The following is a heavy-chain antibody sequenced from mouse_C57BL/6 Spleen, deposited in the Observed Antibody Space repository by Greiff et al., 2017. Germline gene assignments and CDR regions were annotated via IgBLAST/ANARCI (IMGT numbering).Heavy chain of an antibody. D-gene: IGHD1-1*01. V-gene: IGHV1-15*01. J-gene: IGHJ2*01. CDR3: TRPYYYGSSPYFDY. Sequence: QVQLKQSGAELVRPGASVTLSCKASGYTFTDYEMHWVKQTPVHGLEWIGAIDPETGGTAYNQKFKGKAILTADKSSSTAYMELRSLTSEDSAVYYCTRPYYYGSSPYFDYWGQGTTLTVSS. CDR2: IDPETGGT. CDR1: GYTFTDYE.